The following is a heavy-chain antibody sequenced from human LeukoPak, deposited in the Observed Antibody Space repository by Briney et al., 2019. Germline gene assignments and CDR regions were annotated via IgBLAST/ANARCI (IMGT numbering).Heavy chain of an antibody. CDR2: TYYRSKWYN. Sequence: SQTLSLTCAISGDSFSSNSAAWNWIRQSPSRGLEWLGRTYYRSKWYNDYAVSVKSRITINPDTSKNQSSLQLNSVTPEDTAVYYCAREYYYDSSGYYHAVYFDYWGQGTLVTVSS. V-gene: IGHV6-1*01. CDR3: AREYYYDSSGYYHAVYFDY. J-gene: IGHJ4*02. CDR1: GDSFSSNSAA. D-gene: IGHD3-22*01.